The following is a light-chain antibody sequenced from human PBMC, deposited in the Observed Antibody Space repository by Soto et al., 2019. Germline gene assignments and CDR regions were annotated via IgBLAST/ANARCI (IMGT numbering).Light chain of an antibody. CDR1: QDISNY. J-gene: IGKJ1*01. CDR3: QQYNNWPRT. V-gene: IGKV1-33*01. CDR2: DAS. Sequence: DIQMTQSPSSLSASVGDRVTITCQASQDISNYLNWYQQKPGKAPKLLIYDASNLETGVPSRFSGSGSGTEFTLTISSLQSEDFAVYYCQQYNNWPRTFGQGTK.